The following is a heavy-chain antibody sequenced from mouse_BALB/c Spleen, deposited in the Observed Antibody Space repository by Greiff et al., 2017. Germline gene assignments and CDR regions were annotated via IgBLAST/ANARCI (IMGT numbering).Heavy chain of an antibody. CDR2: ISSGSSTI. CDR3: ARWPGTGYYFDY. V-gene: IGHV5-17*02. J-gene: IGHJ2*01. CDR1: GFTFSSFG. D-gene: IGHD3-3*01. Sequence: EVKLVESGGGLVQPGGSRKLSCAASGFTFSSFGMHWVRQAPEKGLEWVAYISSGSSTIYYADTVKGRFTISRDNPKNTLFLQMTSLRSEDTAMYYCARWPGTGYYFDYWGQGTTLTVSS.